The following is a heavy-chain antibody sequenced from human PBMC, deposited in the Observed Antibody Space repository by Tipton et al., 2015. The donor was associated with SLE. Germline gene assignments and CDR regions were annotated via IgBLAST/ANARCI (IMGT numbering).Heavy chain of an antibody. D-gene: IGHD1-14*01. CDR1: GYSISSGFY. V-gene: IGHV4-38-2*02. CDR2: IYHSGST. Sequence: TLSLTCTVSGYSISSGFYWGWIRQPPGKGLEWIGNIYHSGSTFYNPSLKSRVTISVDTSKNQFSLKLSSVTAADTAVYYCARCDRHYFDYWGQGTLVTVSS. J-gene: IGHJ4*02. CDR3: ARCDRHYFDY.